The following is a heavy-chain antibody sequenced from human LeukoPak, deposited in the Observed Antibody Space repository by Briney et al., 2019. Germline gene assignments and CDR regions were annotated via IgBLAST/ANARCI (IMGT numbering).Heavy chain of an antibody. CDR2: IIPILGIA. J-gene: IGHJ4*02. V-gene: IGHV1-69*04. D-gene: IGHD2-8*01. Sequence: ASVKVSCKASGGTFSSYAISWVRQAPGQGLEWMGRIIPILGIANYAQKFQGRVTITADKSTSTAYMELRSLRSDDTAVYYCTRDPNGNLDFDYWGQGTLVTVSS. CDR1: GGTFSSYA. CDR3: TRDPNGNLDFDY.